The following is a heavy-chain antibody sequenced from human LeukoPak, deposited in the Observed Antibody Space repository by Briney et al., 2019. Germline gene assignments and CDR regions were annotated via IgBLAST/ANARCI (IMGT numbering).Heavy chain of an antibody. CDR1: GYTFTGYY. J-gene: IGHJ3*02. V-gene: IGHV1-2*02. Sequence: ASVKVSCKASGYTFTGYYMHWVRQAPGQGREWMGWTNPNSGGTNYAQKFQGRVTMTRDTSISTAYMELSRLRSDDTAVYYCAPLASKDAFDIWGQGTMVTVSS. D-gene: IGHD4-11*01. CDR3: APLASKDAFDI. CDR2: TNPNSGGT.